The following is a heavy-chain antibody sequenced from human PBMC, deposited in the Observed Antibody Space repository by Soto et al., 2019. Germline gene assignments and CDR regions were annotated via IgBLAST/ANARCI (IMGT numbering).Heavy chain of an antibody. Sequence: GGSLRLSCADSGFTSTTYGMHGVRQAPGKGLEGVAVISYDGSNKYYADSVKGRFTISRDNSKNTLYLQMNSLRAEDTAVYYCAKEWVYDSSGWSFDYWGQGT. J-gene: IGHJ4*02. CDR3: AKEWVYDSSGWSFDY. CDR1: GFTSTTYG. D-gene: IGHD3-22*01. CDR2: ISYDGSNK. V-gene: IGHV3-30*18.